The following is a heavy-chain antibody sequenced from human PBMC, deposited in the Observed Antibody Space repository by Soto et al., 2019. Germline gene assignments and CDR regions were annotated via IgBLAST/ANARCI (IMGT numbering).Heavy chain of an antibody. CDR1: GFTFSSDA. V-gene: IGHV3-21*01. CDR3: TLYDALVFDF. CDR2: ISNYDNT. J-gene: IGHJ4*02. Sequence: VGSLRLSCAASGFTFSSDAMNWVRQAPGKGLEWVSSISNYDNTAYADSVKGRFTVSRDNAKNSLFLQMNSLRAEDTAVYYCTLYDALVFDFWGQGALVTVSS. D-gene: IGHD2-8*01.